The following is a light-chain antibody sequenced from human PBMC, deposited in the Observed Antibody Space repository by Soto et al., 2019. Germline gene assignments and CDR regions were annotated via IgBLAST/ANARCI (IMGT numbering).Light chain of an antibody. Sequence: EIVLTQSPATLSLSPGERATLSCRASQSVSRYLVWYQQKPGQAPRLLIYDSSTRATGIPARFSGSGSGTDFTLTVSSLEPEDFAVYFCQQRSNWPPTFGGGTKVEMK. V-gene: IGKV3-11*01. CDR2: DSS. CDR3: QQRSNWPPT. CDR1: QSVSRY. J-gene: IGKJ4*01.